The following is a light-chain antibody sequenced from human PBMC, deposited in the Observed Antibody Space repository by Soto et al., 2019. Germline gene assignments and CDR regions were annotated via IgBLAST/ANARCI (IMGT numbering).Light chain of an antibody. CDR3: QQYGSAPWT. V-gene: IGKV1-16*02. J-gene: IGKJ1*01. CDR1: QGIYNN. Sequence: DIQMTQSPSSLSASVGDRVTITCRATQGIYNNLAWFQQRPGKAPKSLIYGASNLQSGVPSKFSGSGSGTDFTLTISSLQPEDFATYYCQQYGSAPWTFGQGTKVEIK. CDR2: GAS.